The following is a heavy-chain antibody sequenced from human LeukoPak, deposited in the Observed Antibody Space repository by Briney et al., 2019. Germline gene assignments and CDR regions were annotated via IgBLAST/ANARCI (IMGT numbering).Heavy chain of an antibody. J-gene: IGHJ4*02. V-gene: IGHV3-7*01. Sequence: GRFLRLSCAASEFIFNRSWMNWVRQAPGKGLEWVANMYPSGSQKRYVDSVKGRFTISKDNPGTSLYLDMYGLRAEDTAIYYCAIWTSGNYWGQGTLVTVSS. D-gene: IGHD1-1*01. CDR3: AIWTSGNY. CDR1: EFIFNRSW. CDR2: MYPSGSQK.